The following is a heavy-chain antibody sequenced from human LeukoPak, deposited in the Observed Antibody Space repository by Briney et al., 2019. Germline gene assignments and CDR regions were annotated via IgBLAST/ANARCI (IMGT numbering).Heavy chain of an antibody. V-gene: IGHV3-30*18. CDR3: AKADSSGWTRNYGMDV. Sequence: PGRSLRPSCAASGFTFSRYGMHWVRQAPGKGLEWVAVISYDGNNKYYADSVKGRFTISRDNSKNTLNLQMNSLRAEDAAVYYCAKADSSGWTRNYGMDVWGQGTTVTVSS. J-gene: IGHJ6*02. CDR1: GFTFSRYG. CDR2: ISYDGNNK. D-gene: IGHD6-19*01.